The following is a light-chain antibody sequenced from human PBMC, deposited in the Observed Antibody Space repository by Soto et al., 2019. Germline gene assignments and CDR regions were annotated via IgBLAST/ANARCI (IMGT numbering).Light chain of an antibody. J-gene: IGKJ5*01. CDR2: GAS. CDR1: QSVSSN. Sequence: EIVMTQSPATLSVSPGERATLSCRASQSVSSNLAWYQQKPGQAPSLLIYGASTRATGIPSRFSGSGSGTEFTLSFSCLQSEDFAVYYCQQYNYWPPIYFGQETRLAIK. CDR3: QQYNYWPPIY. V-gene: IGKV3-15*01.